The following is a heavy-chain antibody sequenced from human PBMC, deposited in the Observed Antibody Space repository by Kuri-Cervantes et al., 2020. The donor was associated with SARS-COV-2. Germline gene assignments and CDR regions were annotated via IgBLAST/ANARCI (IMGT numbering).Heavy chain of an antibody. D-gene: IGHD5-18*01. CDR2: IRYDGNNK. V-gene: IGHV3-30*02. Sequence: GGSLRLSCAASGFTFSSYGMHWVRQAPGKGLEWVAFIRYDGNNKYYADSVKGRFTISRDNSKDTLYLQMNSLRAEDTAVYYCAKTKGVDTAMDCIDYWGQGTLVTVSS. J-gene: IGHJ4*02. CDR1: GFTFSSYG. CDR3: AKTKGVDTAMDCIDY.